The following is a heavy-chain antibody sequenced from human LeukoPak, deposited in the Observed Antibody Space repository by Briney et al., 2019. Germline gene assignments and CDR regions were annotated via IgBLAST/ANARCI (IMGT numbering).Heavy chain of an antibody. CDR3: AKAYGTSGYYQLPIDF. D-gene: IGHD3-22*01. Sequence: PGGSLRLSCAASGFSFSSNAMTWVRQAPGKGLECVSAITGNGGTTYYADSVKGRFTISRDNSKNTLYLQMNSLRAEDTAIYYCAKAYGTSGYYQLPIDFWGQGTLVSVSS. V-gene: IGHV3-23*01. J-gene: IGHJ4*02. CDR1: GFSFSSNA. CDR2: ITGNGGTT.